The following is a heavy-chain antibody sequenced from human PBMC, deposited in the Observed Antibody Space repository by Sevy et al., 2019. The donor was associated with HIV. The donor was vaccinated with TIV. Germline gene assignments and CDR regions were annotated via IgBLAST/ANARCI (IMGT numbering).Heavy chain of an antibody. CDR3: ATLDFWSENPFYGTDV. CDR2: FDPEDGET. J-gene: IGHJ6*02. Sequence: ASVKVSCKVSGYTLTKLPMHWVRQAPGKGLEWMGGFDPEDGETIYAQRFQGRVTMTKDTSTDTAYMELSSLRSEDTAVYYCATLDFWSENPFYGTDVWGQGTTVTVSS. V-gene: IGHV1-24*01. D-gene: IGHD3-3*01. CDR1: GYTLTKLP.